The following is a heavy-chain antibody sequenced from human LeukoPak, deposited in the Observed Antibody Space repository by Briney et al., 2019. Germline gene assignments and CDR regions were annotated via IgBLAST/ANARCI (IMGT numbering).Heavy chain of an antibody. V-gene: IGHV3-23*01. Sequence: PGGSLRLSCAASGFTFSGYAMYWVRQAPGKGLEWVSSIEASGGATYYAGSVKGRFTISRDNSKNTFYLQMNSLRAEDTALYYCAKGSGSGWYGWFAPWGQGTLVTVSS. CDR2: IEASGGAT. J-gene: IGHJ5*02. D-gene: IGHD6-19*01. CDR3: AKGSGSGWYGWFAP. CDR1: GFTFSGYA.